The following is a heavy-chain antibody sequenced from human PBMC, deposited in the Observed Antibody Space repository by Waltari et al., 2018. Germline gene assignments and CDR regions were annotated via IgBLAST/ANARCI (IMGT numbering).Heavy chain of an antibody. D-gene: IGHD4-17*01. J-gene: IGHJ4*02. CDR3: ARVRPTVTTFDY. CDR1: GYTFTGYY. CDR2: IKPNSGGT. V-gene: IGHV1-2*06. Sequence: QVQLVQSGAEVKKPGASVKVSCKASGYTFTGYYMHWVRQAPGQGLEWMGRIKPNSGGTNYAQKFQGRVTMTRDTSISTAYMELSSVTAADTAVYYCARVRPTVTTFDYWGQGTLVTVSS.